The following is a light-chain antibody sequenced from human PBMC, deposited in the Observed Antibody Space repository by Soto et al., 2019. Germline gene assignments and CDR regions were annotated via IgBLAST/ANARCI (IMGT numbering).Light chain of an antibody. CDR3: AAWDDSLNGYV. J-gene: IGLJ1*01. CDR1: SSNIGSNT. V-gene: IGLV1-44*01. CDR2: SNN. Sequence: QSVLTQPPSASGTPGQRVTISCSGSSSNIGSNTVNWYQQLPGTAPKLLIYSNNQRPSGVPDRFSGPKSGTSASLAISGLQSEDEADYYCAAWDDSLNGYVFGPGTEVTVL.